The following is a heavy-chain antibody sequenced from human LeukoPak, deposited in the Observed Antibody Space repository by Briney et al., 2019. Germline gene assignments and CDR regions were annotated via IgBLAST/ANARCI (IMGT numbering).Heavy chain of an antibody. V-gene: IGHV1-3*01. CDR3: AMPDQYRGGDCYFDAFDI. CDR2: INAGNGNT. Sequence: ASVKVSCKASGYTFTSYAMHWVRQAPGQRLEWMGWINAGNGNTKYSQKFQGRVTVTRDTSASTAYMELSSLRSEDTAVYCCAMPDQYRGGDCYFDAFDIWGQGTMVTVSS. CDR1: GYTFTSYA. J-gene: IGHJ3*02. D-gene: IGHD2-21*02.